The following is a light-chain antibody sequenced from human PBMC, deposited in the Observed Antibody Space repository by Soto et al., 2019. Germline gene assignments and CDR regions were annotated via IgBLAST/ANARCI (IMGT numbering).Light chain of an antibody. CDR3: QQYGSSPEWT. V-gene: IGKV3-20*01. CDR1: QSVSSSY. Sequence: EIVLTQSPGTLSLSPGERATLSCRASQSVSSSYLAWYQQKPGQAPRLLIYGASSRATGIPDRFSGSGSGTDFTLTISRLXPEDFAVYYCQQYGSSPEWTFGQGTKVDIK. J-gene: IGKJ1*01. CDR2: GAS.